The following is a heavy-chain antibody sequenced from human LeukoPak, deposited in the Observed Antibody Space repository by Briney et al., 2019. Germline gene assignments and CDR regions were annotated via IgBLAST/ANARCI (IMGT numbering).Heavy chain of an antibody. CDR2: IRYDGSNK. V-gene: IGHV3-30*02. J-gene: IGHJ6*03. D-gene: IGHD3-3*01. Sequence: GGSLRLSCAASGFTFSSYGMHWVRQAPGKGLEWVAFIRYDGSNKYYADSVKGRFTISRDNSKNTLYLQMNSLGAEDTAVYYCARDGEYYDFWSGYSSYYYYMDVWGKGTTVTVSS. CDR1: GFTFSSYG. CDR3: ARDGEYYDFWSGYSSYYYYMDV.